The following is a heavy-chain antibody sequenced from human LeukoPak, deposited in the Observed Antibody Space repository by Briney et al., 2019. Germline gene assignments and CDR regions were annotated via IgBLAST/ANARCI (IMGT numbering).Heavy chain of an antibody. Sequence: GGSLRLSCAASGFTFSSYSMNWVRQAPGKGLEWVSSISSSSSYIYYADSVKGRFTISRDDAKNSLYLQLNSLRAEDTAVYYCARRRYCTSSSCLLERDAFDIWGQGTMVTVFS. J-gene: IGHJ3*02. D-gene: IGHD2-2*01. CDR2: ISSSSSYI. CDR3: ARRRYCTSSSCLLERDAFDI. CDR1: GFTFSSYS. V-gene: IGHV3-21*01.